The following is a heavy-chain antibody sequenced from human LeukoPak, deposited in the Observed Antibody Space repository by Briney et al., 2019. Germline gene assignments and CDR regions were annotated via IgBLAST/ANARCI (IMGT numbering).Heavy chain of an antibody. V-gene: IGHV4-59*01. CDR1: GGSISSYY. Sequence: SETLSLTCTVSGGSISSYYWSWIRQPPGKGLEWIGYIYYSGSTNYNPSLKSRVTISVDTSKNQFSLKLSSVTAADTAVYYCARGKYSGSYPPGNWGQGTLVTVSS. CDR3: ARGKYSGSYPPGN. D-gene: IGHD1-26*01. J-gene: IGHJ4*02. CDR2: IYYSGST.